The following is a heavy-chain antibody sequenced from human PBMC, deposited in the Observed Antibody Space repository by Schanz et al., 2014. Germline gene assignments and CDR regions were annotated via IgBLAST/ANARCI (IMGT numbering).Heavy chain of an antibody. V-gene: IGHV3-48*01. CDR3: ARGGHAYYFDD. J-gene: IGHJ4*02. Sequence: EVKMVESGGGLVKPGGSLRLSCAASGFNFSSYSMNWVRQAPGKGLEWVSYISSSSSTRYYADSVKGRFTISRDNAKNSLFLQMNSLRAEDTAVYYCARGGHAYYFDDWGQGTLVTVSS. CDR1: GFNFSSYS. CDR2: ISSSSSTR.